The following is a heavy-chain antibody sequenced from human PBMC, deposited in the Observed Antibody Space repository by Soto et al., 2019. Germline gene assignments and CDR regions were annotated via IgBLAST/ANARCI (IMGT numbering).Heavy chain of an antibody. CDR3: ARVPADYGDYDYYYMDV. J-gene: IGHJ6*03. V-gene: IGHV1-3*01. Sequence: ASVKVSCKASGDTFTSYAMHWVRQAPGQRLEWMGWINAGNGNTKYSQKFQGRVTITRDTSASTAYMELSSLRSEDTAVYYCARVPADYGDYDYYYMDVWGKGTTVTVSS. CDR2: INAGNGNT. D-gene: IGHD4-17*01. CDR1: GDTFTSYA.